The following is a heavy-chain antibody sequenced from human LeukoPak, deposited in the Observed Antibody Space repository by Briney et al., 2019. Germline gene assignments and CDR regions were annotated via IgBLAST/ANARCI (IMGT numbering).Heavy chain of an antibody. D-gene: IGHD4-17*01. Sequence: SETLSHTCFVSGGSISSGHWWSWVRQPPGKGLEWIGDIYQTGSTNYNPSLKSRVTMSVDTSKNQFSLKLSSVTAADTAVYYCARDPYGNWGQGTLVTVSS. V-gene: IGHV4-4*02. CDR3: ARDPYGN. J-gene: IGHJ4*02. CDR1: GGSISSGHW. CDR2: IYQTGST.